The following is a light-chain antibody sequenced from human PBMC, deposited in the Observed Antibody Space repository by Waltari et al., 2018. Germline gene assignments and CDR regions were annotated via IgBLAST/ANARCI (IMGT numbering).Light chain of an antibody. J-gene: IGKJ1*01. V-gene: IGKV1-39*01. CDR2: ATS. CDR1: QSISSY. CDR3: QESYSNTRT. Sequence: DIQMTQSPSSLSASVGDRVTITCRASQSISSYLNLYQQKPGKAPKLLIYATSTLQSGVPSRFSGSGSGRAFTLIISSLQPEDFASYYCQESYSNTRTFGQGTKVEIK.